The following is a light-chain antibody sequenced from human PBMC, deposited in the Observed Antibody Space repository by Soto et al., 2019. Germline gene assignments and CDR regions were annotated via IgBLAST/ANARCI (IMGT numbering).Light chain of an antibody. Sequence: DIQMTQSPSTLSASVGDRVTITCRASQSSTNRLAWYQQKPGKAPKVLIYDASNLEYGVPSRFSGSGFGTEFILTISSLQPDDFATYCRQHYGGMWTFGQGTKVDIK. V-gene: IGKV1-5*01. J-gene: IGKJ1*01. CDR1: QSSTNR. CDR3: QHYGGMWT. CDR2: DAS.